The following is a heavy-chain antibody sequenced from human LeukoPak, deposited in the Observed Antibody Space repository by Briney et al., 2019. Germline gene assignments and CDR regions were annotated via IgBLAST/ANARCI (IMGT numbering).Heavy chain of an antibody. J-gene: IGHJ4*02. CDR2: IKSKTDGGTT. V-gene: IGHV3-15*01. D-gene: IGHD5-24*01. CDR3: TTGDGYNSNFDY. Sequence: GGSLRLSCAASGFTFSNAWMSWVRQAPGKGLEWVGRIKSKTDGGTTDYAAPVKGRFTISRDDSKTTLYLQMNSLKTEDTAVYYCTTGDGYNSNFDYWGQGTLVTVSS. CDR1: GFTFSNAW.